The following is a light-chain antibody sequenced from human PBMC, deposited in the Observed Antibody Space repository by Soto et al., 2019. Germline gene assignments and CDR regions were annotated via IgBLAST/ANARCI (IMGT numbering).Light chain of an antibody. Sequence: QSVLTQPASVSGSPGQSITLSCTGTSSDVGGYKYVSWYQQHPGKAPKLLIYDVSNRPPGVSNRFSGSKSGNTASLTISGLQAEDEADYYCSSYSSSSTPYVFGTGTKVTVL. J-gene: IGLJ1*01. V-gene: IGLV2-14*01. CDR2: DVS. CDR3: SSYSSSSTPYV. CDR1: SSDVGGYKY.